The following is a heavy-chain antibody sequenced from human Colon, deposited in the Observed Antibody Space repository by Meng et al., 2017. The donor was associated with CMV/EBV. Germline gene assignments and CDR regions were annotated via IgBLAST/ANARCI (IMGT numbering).Heavy chain of an antibody. CDR2: IYSVGTGGTT. J-gene: IGHJ6*02. D-gene: IGHD2-2*01. Sequence: GGSLRLSCAASGFSVSSNFMNWVRQAPGKGLEWVSVIYSVGTGGTTYHAESVKGRFTISRDNSKNTLYLQMNSLRAEDTAVYYCAKDVVVVPAASSYYYGMDVWGQGTTVTVSS. CDR1: GFSVSSNF. CDR3: AKDVVVVPAASSYYYGMDV. V-gene: IGHV3-53*05.